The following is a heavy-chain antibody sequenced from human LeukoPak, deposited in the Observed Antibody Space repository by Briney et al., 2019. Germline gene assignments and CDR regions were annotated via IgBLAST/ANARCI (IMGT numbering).Heavy chain of an antibody. J-gene: IGHJ4*02. CDR2: IYYSGST. D-gene: IGHD3-10*01. Sequence: ASETLSLTCTVSGGSISSSSYYWGWIRQPPGKGLEWIGSIYYSGSTYYNPSLKSRVTISVDTSKNQFSLKLSSVTAADTAVYYCARLNFHYGSGSYYEFVYFDYWGQGTLVTVSS. V-gene: IGHV4-39*01. CDR3: ARLNFHYGSGSYYEFVYFDY. CDR1: GGSISSSSYY.